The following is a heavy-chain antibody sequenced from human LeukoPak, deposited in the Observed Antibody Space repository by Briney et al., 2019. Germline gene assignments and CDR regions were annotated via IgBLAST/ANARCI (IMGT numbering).Heavy chain of an antibody. CDR3: ARGGYNHAFDI. CDR1: GFTFSNYW. J-gene: IGHJ3*02. Sequence: GESLKISCTASGFTFSNYWIHWVCQPPGKGLVWVSRINNDGGGTIYADSVRGRFTISRDNAKNTLYLQMNSLGAEDTAVYYCARGGYNHAFDIWGQGTVVTASS. V-gene: IGHV3-74*01. D-gene: IGHD5-24*01. CDR2: INNDGGGT.